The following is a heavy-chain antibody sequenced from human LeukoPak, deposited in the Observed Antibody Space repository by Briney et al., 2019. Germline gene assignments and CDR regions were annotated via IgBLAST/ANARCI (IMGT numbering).Heavy chain of an antibody. D-gene: IGHD6-13*01. CDR2: IYYSGST. CDR3: ARDDTSYSSSWYVLDY. V-gene: IGHV4-59*01. Sequence: SETLSLTCTVSGGSISSYYWGWIRQPPGKGLEWIGYIYYSGSTNYNPSLRSRVTISVDTSKNQFSLKLSSVTAADTAVYYCARDDTSYSSSWYVLDYWGQGTLVTVSS. CDR1: GGSISSYY. J-gene: IGHJ4*02.